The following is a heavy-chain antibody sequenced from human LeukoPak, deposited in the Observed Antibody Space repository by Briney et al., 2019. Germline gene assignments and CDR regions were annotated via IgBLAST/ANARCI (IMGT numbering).Heavy chain of an antibody. CDR1: GGSISSSNW. CDR2: IYHSGST. J-gene: IGHJ5*02. CDR3: ARGSSSWYLNWFDP. Sequence: SGTLSLTCAVSGGSISSSNWWSWVRPPPGKGLEWIGEIYHSGSTNYNPSLKSRVTISVDTSKNQFSLKLSSVTAADTAVYYCARGSSSWYLNWFDPWGQGTLVTVSS. V-gene: IGHV4-4*02. D-gene: IGHD6-13*01.